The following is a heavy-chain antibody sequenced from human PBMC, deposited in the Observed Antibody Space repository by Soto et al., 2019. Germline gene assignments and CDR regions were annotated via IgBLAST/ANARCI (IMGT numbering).Heavy chain of an antibody. V-gene: IGHV2-5*02. Sequence: QITLKESGPPLVKPTQTLTLTCTFSGFSLTTRGVGVGWIRQPPGKALEWLALIYWDDDRRYSPSLKSGLTITQDTSRNQVVLTMTNMDPVDTATYYCARDSSGWYGFDNWGQGTLVTVSS. CDR1: GFSLTTRGVG. CDR3: ARDSSGWYGFDN. D-gene: IGHD6-19*01. J-gene: IGHJ4*02. CDR2: IYWDDDR.